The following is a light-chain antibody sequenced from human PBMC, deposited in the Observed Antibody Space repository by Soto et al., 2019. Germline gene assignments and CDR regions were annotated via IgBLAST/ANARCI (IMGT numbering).Light chain of an antibody. V-gene: IGLV1-51*02. CDR2: EDD. CDR1: SSNIRNIY. Sequence: QSVLTQPPSVSAAPGQKVTISCSGSSSNIRNIYVSWYQEVPGTAPKLLIYEDDKRPSGIPDRFSGSKSATSATLGVTGLQTGDEADYYCGTWDRSLRVMVFGGGTKLTVL. CDR3: GTWDRSLRVMV. J-gene: IGLJ3*02.